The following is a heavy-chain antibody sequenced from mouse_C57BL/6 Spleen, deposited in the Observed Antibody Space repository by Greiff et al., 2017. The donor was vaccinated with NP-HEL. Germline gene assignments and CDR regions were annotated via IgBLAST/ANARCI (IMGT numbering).Heavy chain of an antibody. Sequence: QVQLQQPGAELVKPGASVKLSCKASGYTFTSYWMQWVKQRPGQGLEWIGEIDPSDSYTNYNQKFKGKATLTVDTASSTAYMQLSSLTSEDSAVYYCARGGSYGNRAWFAYWGQGTLVTVSA. CDR3: ARGGSYGNRAWFAY. CDR2: IDPSDSYT. J-gene: IGHJ3*01. V-gene: IGHV1-50*01. D-gene: IGHD2-1*01. CDR1: GYTFTSYW.